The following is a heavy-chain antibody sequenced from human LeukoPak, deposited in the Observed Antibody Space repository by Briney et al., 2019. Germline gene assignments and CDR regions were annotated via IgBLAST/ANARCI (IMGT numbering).Heavy chain of an antibody. CDR1: GGTLSRYD. J-gene: IGHJ6*03. Sequence: SVKVSGKASGGTLSRYDISWVRQAPGQGLEWMGGIIPIFGTPSYAQKFQVRGTITAHEPTSTAYMKLSSLRSEDTAVYYYARDYYDFWSDSGRNGNDYYYYYYMDVWGKGTTVTVSS. D-gene: IGHD3-3*01. CDR2: IIPIFGTP. CDR3: ARDYYDFWSDSGRNGNDYYYYYYMDV. V-gene: IGHV1-69*01.